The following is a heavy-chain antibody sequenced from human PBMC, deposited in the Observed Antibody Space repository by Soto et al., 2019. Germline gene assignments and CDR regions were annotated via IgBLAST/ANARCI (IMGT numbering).Heavy chain of an antibody. CDR3: AREGRVGGIDY. CDR1: GFRFSIHD. Sequence: PGGSLRLSCAASGFRFSIHDMNWVRQAPGKWLEWVSYISSIGVATYYAYSVKGRFTISRDNAKNSLYLQMNSMRAEDTDVYYCAREGRVGGIDYWGQGTPVPVYS. D-gene: IGHD6-19*01. V-gene: IGHV3-48*03. J-gene: IGHJ4*02. CDR2: ISSIGVAT.